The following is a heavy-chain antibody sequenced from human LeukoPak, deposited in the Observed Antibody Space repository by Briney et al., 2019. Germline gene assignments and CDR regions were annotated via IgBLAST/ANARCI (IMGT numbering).Heavy chain of an antibody. J-gene: IGHJ4*02. CDR3: ARDSGAAGTRPFDY. CDR1: GYTFTSYD. Sequence: GASVKVSCKASGYTFTSYDINWVRQATGQGLEWMGWMNPNSGNTGYAQKLQGRVTMTTDTSTSTAYMELRSLRSDDTAVYYCARDSGAAGTRPFDYWGQGTLVTVSS. V-gene: IGHV1-8*01. D-gene: IGHD6-13*01. CDR2: MNPNSGNT.